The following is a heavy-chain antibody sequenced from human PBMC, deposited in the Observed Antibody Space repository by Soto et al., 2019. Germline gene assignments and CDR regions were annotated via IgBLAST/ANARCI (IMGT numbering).Heavy chain of an antibody. V-gene: IGHV3-23*01. D-gene: IGHD3-16*01. CDR1: GFTFSSYA. CDR2: ISGSGGST. CDR3: AKDELRLGELYYFDY. J-gene: IGHJ4*02. Sequence: PGGSLRLSCAASGFTFSSYAMSWVRQAPGKGLEWVSAISGSGGSTYYADSVKGRFTISRDNSKNTLYLQMNSLRAEDTAVYYCAKDELRLGELYYFDYWGQGTLVTVSS.